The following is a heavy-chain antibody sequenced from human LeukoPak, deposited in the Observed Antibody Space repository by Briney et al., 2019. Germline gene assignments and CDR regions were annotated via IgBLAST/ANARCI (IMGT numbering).Heavy chain of an antibody. D-gene: IGHD1-1*01. CDR2: ISSSSSYI. CDR1: GFTFSSYS. Sequence: GESLKISCAASGFTFSSYSMNWVRQAPGKGLEWVSSISSSSSYIYYADSLEGRFTISRDNAKNSLYLQMDSLRAEDTAVYYCARALNARNAAFDIWGQGTMVTVSS. J-gene: IGHJ3*02. V-gene: IGHV3-21*01. CDR3: ARALNARNAAFDI.